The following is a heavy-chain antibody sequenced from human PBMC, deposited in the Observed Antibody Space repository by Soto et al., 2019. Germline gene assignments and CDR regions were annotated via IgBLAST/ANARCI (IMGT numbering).Heavy chain of an antibody. J-gene: IGHJ3*01. CDR2: IVPMFGTT. CDR3: ARDLADVHLWDAFDV. D-gene: IGHD6-13*01. V-gene: IGHV1-69*01. CDR1: GDTFNSYG. Sequence: QVQLVQSGPELKKPGSSVKVSCKAPGDTFNSYGISWVRQAPGQGLEWMGGIVPMFGTTNLALKFEDRGTITADALTTTVYMEIRGLTSEDTAVYYCARDLADVHLWDAFDVWGHGTRVTVSS.